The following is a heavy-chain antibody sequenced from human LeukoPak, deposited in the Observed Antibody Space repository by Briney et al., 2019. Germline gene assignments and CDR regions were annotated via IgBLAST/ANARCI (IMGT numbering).Heavy chain of an antibody. D-gene: IGHD3-22*01. CDR2: ISYDGSNK. Sequence: GGSLRLSCAASGFTFSSYGMHWVRQAPGKGLEWVAVISYDGSNKYYADSVKGRFTISRDNSKNTLYLQMNSLRAEDTAVYYCAKPTYYYDSSGYGFDYWGQGTLVTVSP. J-gene: IGHJ4*02. V-gene: IGHV3-30*18. CDR3: AKPTYYYDSSGYGFDY. CDR1: GFTFSSYG.